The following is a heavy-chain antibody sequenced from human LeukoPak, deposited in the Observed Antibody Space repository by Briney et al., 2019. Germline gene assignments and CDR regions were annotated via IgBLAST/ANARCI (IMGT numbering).Heavy chain of an antibody. V-gene: IGHV1-69*04. CDR3: ARDRGGGFDLAFFDH. D-gene: IGHD5-12*01. J-gene: IGHJ4*02. CDR2: LIPVLGMS. CDR1: GGSFSTYA. Sequence: SVRVSCKSSGGSFSTYAVNWVRQAPGQGLEWMGRLIPVLGMSHYAPGFQGRVTLTADRSTNTAYMELDRLTSDDTAVYFCARDRGGGFDLAFFDHWGQGTLVTVSS.